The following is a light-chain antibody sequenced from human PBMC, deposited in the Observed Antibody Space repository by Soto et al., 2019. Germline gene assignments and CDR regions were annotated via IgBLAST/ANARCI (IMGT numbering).Light chain of an antibody. Sequence: VMTQSPATLSVSPEETATLSCRASQSVSSTLAWYQQQPGQAPRLLIYGASPRATGIPATFIGSGSGTDFTLAISSLLSGDCAVYSCQQYNNWPLTSGHGTNVAI. CDR2: GAS. J-gene: IGKJ1*01. CDR1: QSVSST. V-gene: IGKV3-15*01. CDR3: QQYNNWPLT.